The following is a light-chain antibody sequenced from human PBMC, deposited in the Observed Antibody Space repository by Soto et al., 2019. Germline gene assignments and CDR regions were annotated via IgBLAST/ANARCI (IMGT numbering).Light chain of an antibody. CDR3: GSWDSSLSAYV. V-gene: IGLV1-51*01. Sequence: SMVIPAPSVSAAPGQRAPISCSGSSSHIGGNAVSWYQQLPGTAPELLIYDDEKRPSGIPDRFSGSKYGTSATLGIAGCQTGDEADYYCGSWDSSLSAYVFGTGTKVTVL. J-gene: IGLJ1*01. CDR1: SSHIGGNA. CDR2: DDE.